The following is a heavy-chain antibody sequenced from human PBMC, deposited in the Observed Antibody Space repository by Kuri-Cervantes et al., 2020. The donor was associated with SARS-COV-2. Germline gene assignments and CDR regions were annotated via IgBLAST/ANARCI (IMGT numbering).Heavy chain of an antibody. CDR1: GYTFTSYG. D-gene: IGHD2-15*01. Sequence: ASVKVSCKASGYTFTSYGISWVRQAPGQGLEWMGWISAYNGNTNYAQKLQGRVNMTREKSSSTAYMELRSLTSDDTALYYCARVVPPARRPVPVWFDPWGQGTLVTVSS. V-gene: IGHV1-18*01. J-gene: IGHJ5*02. CDR2: ISAYNGNT. CDR3: ARVVPPARRPVPVWFDP.